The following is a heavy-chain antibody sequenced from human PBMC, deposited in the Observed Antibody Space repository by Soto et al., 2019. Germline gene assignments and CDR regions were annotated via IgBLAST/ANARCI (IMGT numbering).Heavy chain of an antibody. Sequence: QVQLVQSGAEVKKPGASVKVSCKASGFTFRHYYMHWVRQAPGRGLEWMGVVDPSGGSTTYAQTLQGRLTMPRDTSTSTVYMQLTNLRSEDTALYFCARGRYNTVNILPLDYWGQGTLVTVSS. CDR2: VDPSGGST. V-gene: IGHV1-46*04. CDR1: GFTFRHYY. D-gene: IGHD4-17*01. J-gene: IGHJ4*02. CDR3: ARGRYNTVNILPLDY.